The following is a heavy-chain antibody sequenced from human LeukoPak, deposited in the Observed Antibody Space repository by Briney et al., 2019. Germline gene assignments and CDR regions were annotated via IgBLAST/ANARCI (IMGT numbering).Heavy chain of an antibody. D-gene: IGHD5/OR15-5a*01. Sequence: GESLKISCAASGFTFSSYSMNWVRQAPGKGLEWVSSISSSSSYIYYADSVKGRFTISRDNAKNSLYLQMNSLRAEDTAAYYCARAGHGDYWGQGTLVTVSS. CDR1: GFTFSSYS. CDR2: ISSSSSYI. CDR3: ARAGHGDY. V-gene: IGHV3-21*01. J-gene: IGHJ4*02.